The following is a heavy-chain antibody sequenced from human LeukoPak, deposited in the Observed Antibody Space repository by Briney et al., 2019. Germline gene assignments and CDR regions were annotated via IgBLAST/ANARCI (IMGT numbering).Heavy chain of an antibody. CDR3: ARAREHDDYGDYGFYYYYYMDV. D-gene: IGHD4-17*01. V-gene: IGHV4-39*01. CDR2: IYYSGST. J-gene: IGHJ6*03. CDR1: GGSISSNSYY. Sequence: SETLSLTCAVSGGSISSNSYYWGWIRQPPGKGLEWIGSIYYSGSTYYNPSLKSRVTISVDTSKNQFSLKLSSVTAADTAVYYCARAREHDDYGDYGFYYYYYMDVWGKGTTVTVSS.